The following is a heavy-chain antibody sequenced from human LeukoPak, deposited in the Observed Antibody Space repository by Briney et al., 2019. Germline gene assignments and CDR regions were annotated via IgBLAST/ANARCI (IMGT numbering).Heavy chain of an antibody. Sequence: PGGSLRLSCAASGFTFSSYAMSWVRQAPGKGLEWVSATSGSGGSTYYADSVKGRFTISRDNSKNTLYLQMNSLRAEDTAVYYCARRPWDYYYYMDVWGKGTTVTVSS. D-gene: IGHD6-6*01. V-gene: IGHV3-23*01. J-gene: IGHJ6*03. CDR1: GFTFSSYA. CDR3: ARRPWDYYYYMDV. CDR2: TSGSGGST.